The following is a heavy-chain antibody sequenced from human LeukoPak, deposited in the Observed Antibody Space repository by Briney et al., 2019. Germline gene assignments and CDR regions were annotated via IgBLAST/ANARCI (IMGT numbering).Heavy chain of an antibody. D-gene: IGHD5-24*01. V-gene: IGHV3-9*01. CDR1: GFTFDDYA. CDR3: AKVGKRWLLGFDP. J-gene: IGHJ5*02. Sequence: GRSLRLSCAASGFTFDDYAMHWVRQAPGKGLEWVSGISWNSGSIGYADSVKGRFTISRDNAKNSLYLQLNRLRAEDTALYYCAKVGKRWLLGFDPWGQGTLVTVSS. CDR2: ISWNSGSI.